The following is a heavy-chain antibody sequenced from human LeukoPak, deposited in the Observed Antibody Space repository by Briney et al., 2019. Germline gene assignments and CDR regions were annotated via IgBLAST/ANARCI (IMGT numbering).Heavy chain of an antibody. D-gene: IGHD1-26*01. J-gene: IGHJ4*02. CDR2: INPNSGGT. V-gene: IGHV1-2*02. CDR1: GFTFSSYG. Sequence: PGGSLRLSCAASGFTFSSYGMHWVRQAPGQGLEWMGWINPNSGGTNYAQKFQGRVTMTRDTSISTAYMELSRLRSDDTAVYYCARDGEYSGSYDWGQGTLVTVSS. CDR3: ARDGEYSGSYD.